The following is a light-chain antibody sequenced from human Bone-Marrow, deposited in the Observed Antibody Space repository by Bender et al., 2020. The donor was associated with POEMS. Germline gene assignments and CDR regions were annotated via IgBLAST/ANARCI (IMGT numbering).Light chain of an antibody. CDR3: SLYAGTSSLL. CDR2: EVN. Sequence: QSALTQPPSASGSPGQSVTISCTGPSQDVGDYNFVSWYQQYPGKAPKLIIYEVNKRPSGVPVRFSGSRSGNTASLTVSGLQGEDEADYFCSLYAGTSSLLFGGGTKLTVL. CDR1: SQDVGDYNF. J-gene: IGLJ3*02. V-gene: IGLV2-8*01.